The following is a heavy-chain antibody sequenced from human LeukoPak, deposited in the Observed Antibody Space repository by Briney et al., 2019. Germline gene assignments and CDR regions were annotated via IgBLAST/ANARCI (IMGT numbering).Heavy chain of an antibody. Sequence: GGSLKLSCAASGFTFSGSAMHWVRPASGKGLEWVGRRSKANSYATAYAASVKGRFTISRDDSKNTAYLQMNSLKTEDTAVYYCTRQESDFWSGYYTGYFDYWGQGTLVTVSS. D-gene: IGHD3-3*01. CDR2: RSKANSYAT. CDR3: TRQESDFWSGYYTGYFDY. V-gene: IGHV3-73*01. J-gene: IGHJ4*02. CDR1: GFTFSGSA.